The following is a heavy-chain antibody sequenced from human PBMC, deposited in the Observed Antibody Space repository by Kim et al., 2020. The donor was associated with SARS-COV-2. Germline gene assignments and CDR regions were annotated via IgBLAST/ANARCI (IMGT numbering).Heavy chain of an antibody. V-gene: IGHV4-34*01. CDR2: INHSGST. D-gene: IGHD2-8*02. CDR3: ARGALVIGYYYGMDV. J-gene: IGHJ6*02. Sequence: SETLSLTCAVYGGSFSGYYWSWIRQPPGKGLEWIGEINHSGSTNYNPSLKSRVTISVDTSKNQFSLKLSSVTAADTAVYYCARGALVIGYYYGMDVWGQG. CDR1: GGSFSGYY.